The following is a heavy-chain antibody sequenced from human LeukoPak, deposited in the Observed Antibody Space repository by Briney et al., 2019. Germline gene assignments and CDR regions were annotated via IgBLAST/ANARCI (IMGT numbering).Heavy chain of an antibody. D-gene: IGHD2-8*01. CDR3: ARRCTNGVCSNDAFDI. J-gene: IGHJ3*02. CDR1: GGSFSGYY. Sequence: SETLSLTCAVYGGSFSGYYWSWIRQPPGKGLEWIGEINRSGSTNYNPSLKSRVTISVDTSKNQFSLKLSSVTAADTAVYYCARRCTNGVCSNDAFDIWGQGTMVTVSS. CDR2: INRSGST. V-gene: IGHV4-34*01.